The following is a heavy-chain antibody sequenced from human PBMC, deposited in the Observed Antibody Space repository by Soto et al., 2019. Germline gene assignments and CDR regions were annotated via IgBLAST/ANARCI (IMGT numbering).Heavy chain of an antibody. D-gene: IGHD2-15*01. V-gene: IGHV1-46*01. J-gene: IGHJ4*02. CDR1: GYTFTNYY. CDR3: ARDRYCSGDGCYPNDS. Sequence: ASVKVSCKASGYTFTNYYIHWVRQAPGQGLEWMGIINPSGGSTTYAQKFQGRVTMTRDTSTSTVYMELSSLRSEDTAVYYCARDRYCSGDGCYPNDSWGQGTLVTVSS. CDR2: INPSGGST.